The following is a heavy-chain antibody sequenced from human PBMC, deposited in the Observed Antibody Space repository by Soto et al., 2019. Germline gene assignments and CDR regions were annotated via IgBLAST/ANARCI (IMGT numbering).Heavy chain of an antibody. CDR1: GGSISSSSYY. V-gene: IGHV4-39*02. CDR2: IYYSGNT. CDR3: ARDHYGPGWFDP. J-gene: IGHJ5*02. Sequence: SETLSLTCTVSGGSISSSSYYWGWIRQPPGKGLEWIGSIYYSGNTYYNPSLKSRVTISVDTAKNQFSLKLSSVTAADTAVYYCARDHYGPGWFDPWGQGTLVTVSS. D-gene: IGHD3-10*01.